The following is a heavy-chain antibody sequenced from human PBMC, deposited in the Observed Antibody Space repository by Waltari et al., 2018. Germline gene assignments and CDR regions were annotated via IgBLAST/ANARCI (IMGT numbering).Heavy chain of an antibody. CDR3: ARNRASSSWGDFDY. CDR1: GYSVSSGYY. Sequence: QVQLQESGPGLVKPSETLSLTCGVSGYSVSSGYYWGWSRQPPGKGLEWIGSISHTGITYYKPSLKSRVTISRATSKNQFSLKLNSVTAADTAVYYCARNRASSSWGDFDYWGQGTLVTVSS. J-gene: IGHJ4*02. D-gene: IGHD6-13*01. V-gene: IGHV4-38-2*01. CDR2: ISHTGIT.